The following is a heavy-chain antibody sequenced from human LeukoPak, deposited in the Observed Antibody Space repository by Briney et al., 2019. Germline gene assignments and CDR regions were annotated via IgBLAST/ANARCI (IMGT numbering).Heavy chain of an antibody. Sequence: EASVKVSCKSSGGTFSSYAINWVRQAPGQGLEWMGRIIPVLGVANYAPTFQGRVTITADRSTTTVYMELSSLSSEDTAVYYCARDMSTGPYWGQGTLVTVSS. CDR3: ARDMSTGPY. D-gene: IGHD5/OR15-5a*01. CDR2: IIPVLGVA. J-gene: IGHJ4*02. CDR1: GGTFSSYA. V-gene: IGHV1-69*04.